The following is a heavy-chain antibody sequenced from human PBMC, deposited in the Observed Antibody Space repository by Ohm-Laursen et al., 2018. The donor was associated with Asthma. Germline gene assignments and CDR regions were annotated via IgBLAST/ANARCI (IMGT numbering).Heavy chain of an antibody. CDR3: AKGPYEAANFYFDH. D-gene: IGHD1-1*01. CDR1: GFTFKDYA. J-gene: IGHJ4*02. V-gene: IGHV3-23*01. CDR2: LSGGAGRT. Sequence: SLRLSCAASGFTFKDYAMAWVRQVPGKGLDFVSALSGGAGRTFYADSVRGRFTISRDNSRNTLSLQMNSLRADDTAIYYCAKGPYEAANFYFDHWDQGTLVSVSA.